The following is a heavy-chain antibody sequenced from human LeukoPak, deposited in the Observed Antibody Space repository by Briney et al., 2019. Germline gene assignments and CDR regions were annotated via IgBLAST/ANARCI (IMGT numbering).Heavy chain of an antibody. J-gene: IGHJ4*02. CDR1: GYKFTNYG. CDR2: ISPYNGNT. CDR3: ARHDYGDYDFDY. V-gene: IGHV1-18*01. D-gene: IGHD4-17*01. Sequence: GASVKVSCKASGYKFTNYGISWVRQAPGQGLEWMGWISPYNGNTIYAQKLQGRVTMTTDTSTSTAYMELRSLRSDDTAVYYCARHDYGDYDFDYWGQGTLVTVSS.